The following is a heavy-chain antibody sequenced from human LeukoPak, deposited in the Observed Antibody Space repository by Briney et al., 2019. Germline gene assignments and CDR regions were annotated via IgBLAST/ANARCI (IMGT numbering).Heavy chain of an antibody. Sequence: GGSLRLSCAASGSTLSNYAISWVRQAPGKGLERVSAISADGGDTYHTDSVKGRFTISRDNSKNTLFLQMNSLRGEDTAVYYCASHLPYCGRDSCSFFDSWGQGTLVTVSS. CDR3: ASHLPYCGRDSCSFFDS. J-gene: IGHJ4*02. CDR1: GSTLSNYA. V-gene: IGHV3-23*01. D-gene: IGHD2-21*01. CDR2: ISADGGDT.